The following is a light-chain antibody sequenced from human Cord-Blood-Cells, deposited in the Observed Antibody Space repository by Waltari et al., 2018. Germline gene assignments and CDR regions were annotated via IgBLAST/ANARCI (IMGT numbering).Light chain of an antibody. J-gene: IGLJ3*02. CDR2: EGS. CDR3: CSYAGSSTFV. Sequence: QSALTQPASVSGSPGQSITISCTGTKSDVGSYNLVSWYQQHTGKAPKLMIYEGSNRPSGVSNRFSGSKSGNTASLTISVLQAEDEADYYCCSYAGSSTFVFGGGTKLTVL. V-gene: IGLV2-23*03. CDR1: KSDVGSYNL.